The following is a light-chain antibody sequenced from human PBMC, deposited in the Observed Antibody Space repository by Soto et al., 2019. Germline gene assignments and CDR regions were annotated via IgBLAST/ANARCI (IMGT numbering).Light chain of an antibody. CDR2: DVS. Sequence: QSALTQPASVSGSPGQSITISCTGTSSDVGGYNYVSWYQQHPGKAPKLMIYDVSNRPSGVSNRSSGSKSGNTASLTISGLQAEDEADYYCSSYTISSSVFGTGTKGTVL. V-gene: IGLV2-14*01. J-gene: IGLJ1*01. CDR1: SSDVGGYNY. CDR3: SSYTISSSV.